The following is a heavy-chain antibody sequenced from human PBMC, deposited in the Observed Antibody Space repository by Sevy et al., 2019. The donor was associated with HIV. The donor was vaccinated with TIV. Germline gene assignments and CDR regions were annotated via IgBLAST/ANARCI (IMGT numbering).Heavy chain of an antibody. V-gene: IGHV4-59*08. CDR1: GGSINSDH. CDR2: VYYTGGT. CDR3: ARRNDFDI. J-gene: IGHJ3*02. Sequence: SETLSLTCTVSGGSINSDHWNWSRQPPGKGLEWIGYVYYTGGTNYNPSLKNRVTISVDRTKNQFSLKLTSVTAADTAVYYCARRNDFDIWDQGTMVTAS.